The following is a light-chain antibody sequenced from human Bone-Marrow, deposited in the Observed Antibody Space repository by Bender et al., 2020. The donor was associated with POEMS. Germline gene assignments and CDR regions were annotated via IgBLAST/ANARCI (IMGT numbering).Light chain of an antibody. V-gene: IGLV2-23*01. Sequence: QSALTQPASVSGSPGQSITISCTGTSSDIGGFGFVSWYQQHPGKAPQLMIYEGIKRPSGVSKRFSGSKSGNTASLRISGLQAEDEADYLCCSYAGSRTWVFGGGTKLTVL. CDR2: EGI. CDR3: CSYAGSRTWV. CDR1: SSDIGGFGF. J-gene: IGLJ3*02.